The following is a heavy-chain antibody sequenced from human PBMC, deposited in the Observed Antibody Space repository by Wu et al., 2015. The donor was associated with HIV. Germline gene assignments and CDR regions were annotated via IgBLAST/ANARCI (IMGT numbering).Heavy chain of an antibody. CDR1: GYTFTSYG. CDR3: ASKKARHDYGXYDAFDI. Sequence: QVQLVQSGAEVKKPGASVKVSCKASGYTFTSYGISWVRQAPGQGLEWMGWISAYNGNTNYAQKLQGRVTMTTDTSTSTAYMELSSLRSEDTAVYYCASKKARHDYGXYDAFDIWGQGTMVTSLQ. D-gene: IGHD4-17*01. J-gene: IGHJ3*02. CDR2: ISAYNGNT. V-gene: IGHV1-18*01.